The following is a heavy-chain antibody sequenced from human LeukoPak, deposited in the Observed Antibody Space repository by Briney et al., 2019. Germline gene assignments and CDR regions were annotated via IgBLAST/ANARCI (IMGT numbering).Heavy chain of an antibody. J-gene: IGHJ4*02. CDR3: ARGIRPLRFLEWLLPTPTAFDY. CDR2: INHSGST. D-gene: IGHD3-3*01. V-gene: IGHV4-34*01. Sequence: PSETLSLTCAVYGGSFSGYYWSWIRQPPGKGLEWIGEINHSGSTNYNPSLKSRVTISVDTSKNQFSLKLSSVTAADTAVYYCARGIRPLRFLEWLLPTPTAFDYWGQGTLVTVSS. CDR1: GGSFSGYY.